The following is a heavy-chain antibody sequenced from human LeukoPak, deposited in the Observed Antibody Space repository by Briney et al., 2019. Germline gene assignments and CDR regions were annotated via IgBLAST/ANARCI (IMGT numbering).Heavy chain of an antibody. CDR1: GFTFSSYD. J-gene: IGHJ4*01. CDR2: IWFDGSNK. Sequence: AGGSLRLSCAASGFTFSSYDMHWVRQAPGKGLEWVAVIWFDGSNKYYADSVKGRFTISRDNSKNTLYLQMNSLRAEDTAVYYCAKYGNFYDTTGYYWVFDYWGHGTLVTVSS. D-gene: IGHD3-22*01. V-gene: IGHV3-33*06. CDR3: AKYGNFYDTTGYYWVFDY.